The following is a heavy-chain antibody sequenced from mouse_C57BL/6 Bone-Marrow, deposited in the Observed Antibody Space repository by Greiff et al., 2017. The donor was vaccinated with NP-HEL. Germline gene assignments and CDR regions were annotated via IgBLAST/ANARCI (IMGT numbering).Heavy chain of an antibody. Sequence: QVTLKESGAELARPGASVKLSCKASGYTFTSYGISWVKQRTGQGLEWIGEIYPRSGNTYYNEKFKGKATLTADKSSSTAYMELRSLTSEDSAVYFCARLRWFWYFDVWGTGTTVTVSS. V-gene: IGHV1-81*01. CDR2: IYPRSGNT. CDR3: ARLRWFWYFDV. D-gene: IGHD2-3*01. CDR1: GYTFTSYG. J-gene: IGHJ1*03.